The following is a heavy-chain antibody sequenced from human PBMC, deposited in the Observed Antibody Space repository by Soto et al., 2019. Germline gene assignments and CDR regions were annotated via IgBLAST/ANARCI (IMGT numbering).Heavy chain of an antibody. CDR1: GYSFTSYW. V-gene: IGHV5-51*01. CDR2: IHPGDSDT. CDR3: TSRAGEGIDY. Sequence: PGESLKISCKGSGYSFTSYWIGWVRQKPGKGLEWTGIIHPGDSDTRYSPSFQGHVTISADKSISTAYLQWSSLRASDSAMYYCTSRAGEGIDYWGQGSLVTVSS. J-gene: IGHJ4*02.